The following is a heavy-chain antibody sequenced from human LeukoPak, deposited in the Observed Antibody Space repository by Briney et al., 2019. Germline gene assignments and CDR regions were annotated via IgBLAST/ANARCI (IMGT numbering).Heavy chain of an antibody. D-gene: IGHD3-22*01. CDR2: MNPNSGNT. CDR1: GYTFTSYD. CDR3: ARRYYDSSGYWGASDI. Sequence: ASVKVSCKASGYTFTSYDINWVRQATGQGLEWMGWMNPNSGNTGYAQKFQGRVTMTRNTSISTAYMELSSLRSEDTAVYYCARRYYDSSGYWGASDIWGQGTMVTVSS. J-gene: IGHJ3*02. V-gene: IGHV1-8*01.